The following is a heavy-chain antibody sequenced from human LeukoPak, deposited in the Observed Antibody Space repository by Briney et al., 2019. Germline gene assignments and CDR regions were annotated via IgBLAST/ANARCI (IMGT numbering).Heavy chain of an antibody. CDR3: ARISAYDDY. V-gene: IGHV3-53*01. CDR1: GFSFSNAW. CDR2: IYSGGST. J-gene: IGHJ4*02. D-gene: IGHD5-12*01. Sequence: GGSLRLSCAASGFSFSNAWMSWVRQAPGKGLEWVSGIYSGGSTYYADSVKGRFTISRDNSKNTLFLQMNSLRAEDTAVYYCARISAYDDYWGQGTLVTVSS.